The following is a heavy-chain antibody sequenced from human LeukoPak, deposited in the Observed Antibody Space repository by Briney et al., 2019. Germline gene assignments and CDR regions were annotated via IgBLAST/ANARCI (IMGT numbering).Heavy chain of an antibody. CDR1: GFTFSSNA. Sequence: PGGSLRLSCAASGFTFSSNAMSWVRQAPGKGLEWVSTISGSGDTTYYADSLKGRFTISRDNSKNTLYLQMNSLRVEDTAVYSCARAPSYYYYAMDVWGRGTTVTVSS. CDR2: ISGSGDTT. V-gene: IGHV3-23*01. J-gene: IGHJ6*02. CDR3: ARAPSYYYYAMDV.